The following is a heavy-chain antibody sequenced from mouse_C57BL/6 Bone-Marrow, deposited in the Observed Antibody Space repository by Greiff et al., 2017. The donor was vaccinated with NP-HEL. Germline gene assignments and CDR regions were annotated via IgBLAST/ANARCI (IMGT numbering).Heavy chain of an antibody. J-gene: IGHJ4*01. V-gene: IGHV1-69*01. D-gene: IGHD2-3*01. Sequence: VQLQQPGAKLVMPGASVKLSCKASGYTFTSYWMHWVKQRPGQGLEWIGEIDPSASYTNYNQKFKGKSTLTVDKSSSTAYMQLSSLTSEDSAVYYCAREGLLPYYYAMDYWGQGTSVTVSS. CDR2: IDPSASYT. CDR3: AREGLLPYYYAMDY. CDR1: GYTFTSYW.